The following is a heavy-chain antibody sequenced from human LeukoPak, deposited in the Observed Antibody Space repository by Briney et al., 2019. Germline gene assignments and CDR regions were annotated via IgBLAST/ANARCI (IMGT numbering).Heavy chain of an antibody. CDR3: ASSSSGGWSRVFFQH. Sequence: PSETLSLTCTVSGGSISSYYWSWIRQPPGKGLEWIGYIYYSGSTNYNPSLKSRVTISVDTSKNQFSLKLSSVTAADTAVYYCASSSSGGWSRVFFQHWGQGTLVTVSS. J-gene: IGHJ1*01. D-gene: IGHD6-19*01. CDR2: IYYSGST. V-gene: IGHV4-59*01. CDR1: GGSISSYY.